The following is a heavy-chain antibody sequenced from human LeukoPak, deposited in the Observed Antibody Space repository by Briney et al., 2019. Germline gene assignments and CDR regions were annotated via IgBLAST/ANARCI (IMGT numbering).Heavy chain of an antibody. V-gene: IGHV4-30-4*01. CDR3: ARDVLRYCSSTSCYHYYYYYGMDV. CDR2: IYYGGST. D-gene: IGHD2-2*01. CDR1: GGSISSGDYY. Sequence: SETLSLTCTVSGGSISSGDYYWSWIRQPPGKGLEWIGYIYYGGSTYYNPSLEGRVTISVDTSKNQFSLKLSSVTAADTAVYYCARDVLRYCSSTSCYHYYYYYGMDVWGKGTTVTVSS. J-gene: IGHJ6*04.